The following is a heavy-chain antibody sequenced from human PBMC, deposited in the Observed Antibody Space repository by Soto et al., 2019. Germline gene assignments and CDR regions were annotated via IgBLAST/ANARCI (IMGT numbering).Heavy chain of an antibody. Sequence: QLQLQESGPGLVKPSETLSLTCTVSGGSISSSSYYWGWIRQPPGKGLEWIGSIYYSGSTYYNPSLKSRVTISVDTSKNQFSLKLSSVTAADTAVYYCARHLEVYATGGWFDPWGQGTLVTVSS. V-gene: IGHV4-39*01. D-gene: IGHD2-8*02. CDR1: GGSISSSSYY. CDR3: ARHLEVYATGGWFDP. J-gene: IGHJ5*02. CDR2: IYYSGST.